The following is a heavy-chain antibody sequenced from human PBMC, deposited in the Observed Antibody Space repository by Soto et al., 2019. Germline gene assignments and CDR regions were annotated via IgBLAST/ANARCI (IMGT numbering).Heavy chain of an antibody. J-gene: IGHJ6*02. Sequence: ASVEVSCKASGYAFTSYYISWVLEATGEGLEWMGWMNPNSGNTGYAQKFQGRVTMTRNTSISTAYMGLSSLRSEDTAVYYCARGGAPHYDFWSGSNPYYYGMDVWGQGTTVTVSS. CDR2: MNPNSGNT. CDR3: ARGGAPHYDFWSGSNPYYYGMDV. V-gene: IGHV1-8*01. CDR1: GYAFTSYY. D-gene: IGHD3-3*01.